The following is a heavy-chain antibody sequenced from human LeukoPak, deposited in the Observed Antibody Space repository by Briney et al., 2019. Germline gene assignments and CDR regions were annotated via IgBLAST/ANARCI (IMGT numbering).Heavy chain of an antibody. CDR3: AGGRAYDSSGYSGPAVAN. CDR2: INHSGST. V-gene: IGHV4-34*01. D-gene: IGHD3-22*01. Sequence: SETLSLTCAVYGGSFSGYYWSWIRQPPGKGLEWIGEINHSGSTNYNPSLKSRVTISVDTSKNQFSLKLSSVTAADTAVYYCAGGRAYDSSGYSGPAVANWGQGTLVTVSS. CDR1: GGSFSGYY. J-gene: IGHJ4*02.